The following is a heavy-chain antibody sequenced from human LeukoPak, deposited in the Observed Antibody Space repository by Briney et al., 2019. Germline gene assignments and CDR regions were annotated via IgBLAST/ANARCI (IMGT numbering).Heavy chain of an antibody. J-gene: IGHJ4*02. D-gene: IGHD2-2*01. V-gene: IGHV1-8*01. CDR1: GYTFTSYD. Sequence: ASVKVSCKASGYTFTSYDINWVRQATGQGLEWMGWMNPNSGNTGYAQKFQGRVTMTRNTSISTAYMELSSLRSEDTAVYYCARGTTTDCSSTSCATDYWGQGTLATVSS. CDR3: ARGTTTDCSSTSCATDY. CDR2: MNPNSGNT.